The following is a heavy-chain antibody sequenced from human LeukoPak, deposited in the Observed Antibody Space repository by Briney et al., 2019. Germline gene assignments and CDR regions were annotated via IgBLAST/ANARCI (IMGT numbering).Heavy chain of an antibody. D-gene: IGHD6-19*01. J-gene: IGHJ4*02. CDR1: GYTFTGYY. CDR3: ARELAVAGPATRFFGY. CDR2: INPNSGGT. V-gene: IGHV1-2*02. Sequence: ASVKVSCKASGYTFTGYYMHWVRQAPGQGLKWMGWINPNSGGTNYAQKFQGRVTMTRDTSISTAYMELSRLRSDDTAVYYCARELAVAGPATRFFGYWGQGTLVTVSS.